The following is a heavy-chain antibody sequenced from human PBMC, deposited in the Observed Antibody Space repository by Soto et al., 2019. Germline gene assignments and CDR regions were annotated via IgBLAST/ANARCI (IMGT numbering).Heavy chain of an antibody. D-gene: IGHD2-15*01. Sequence: PGGSLRLSCAASGFTLISYAMHWVLQAPGKGLEWVAVISYDGSNKYYADSVKGRFTISRDNSKNTLYLQMNSLRAEDTAVYYCARFCSGGSCSGDAFDIWGQATMVTVS. V-gene: IGHV3-30-3*01. CDR3: ARFCSGGSCSGDAFDI. CDR1: GFTLISYA. CDR2: ISYDGSNK. J-gene: IGHJ3*02.